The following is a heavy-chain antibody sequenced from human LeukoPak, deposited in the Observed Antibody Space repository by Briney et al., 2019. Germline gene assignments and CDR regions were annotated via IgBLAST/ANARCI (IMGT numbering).Heavy chain of an antibody. CDR2: ISGDGGST. Sequence: GGSLRLSCAASGFTFDDYAMHWVRQAPGKGLEWVSLISGDGGSTYYADSVKGRLTISRDNSKNSLYLQMNSLRTEDTALYYCAKDTSRAGELDYWGQGTLVTVSS. D-gene: IGHD7-27*01. CDR1: GFTFDDYA. J-gene: IGHJ4*02. CDR3: AKDTSRAGELDY. V-gene: IGHV3-43*02.